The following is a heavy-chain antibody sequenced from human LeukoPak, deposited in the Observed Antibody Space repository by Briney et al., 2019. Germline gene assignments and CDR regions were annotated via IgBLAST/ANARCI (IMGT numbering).Heavy chain of an antibody. CDR3: ASSFYGDLLLSEYFQH. D-gene: IGHD4-17*01. CDR2: IYTSGST. J-gene: IGHJ1*01. V-gene: IGHV4-4*07. CDR1: GGSISSYY. Sequence: SETLSLTCTVSGGSISSYYWSWIRQPAGKGLEWIGRIYTSGSTNYNPSLKSRVTMSVDTSKNQFSLKLSSVTAADTAVYYCASSFYGDLLLSEYFQHWGQGTLVTVSS.